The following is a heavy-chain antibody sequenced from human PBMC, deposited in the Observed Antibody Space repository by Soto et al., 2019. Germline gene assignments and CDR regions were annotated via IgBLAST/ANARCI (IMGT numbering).Heavy chain of an antibody. CDR1: GFTFSGYS. J-gene: IGHJ6*02. CDR2: ISSSSRTI. V-gene: IGHV3-48*02. CDR3: ARDIGCSGGSCYDYGMDV. D-gene: IGHD2-15*01. Sequence: EVQLVESGGGLVQPGGSLRLSCAASGFTFSGYSMNWVRQAPGKGLEWVSYISSSSRTIYYADSVMGRFTISRDNANNSLYLQMNSLRDEGTAVCYCARDIGCSGGSCYDYGMDVWGQGTTVTVSS.